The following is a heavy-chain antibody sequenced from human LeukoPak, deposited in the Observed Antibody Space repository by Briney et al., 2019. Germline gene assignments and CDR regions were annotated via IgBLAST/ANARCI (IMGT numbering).Heavy chain of an antibody. CDR1: GFTLSNYW. J-gene: IGHJ4*02. CDR2: IKQDGSEK. V-gene: IGHV3-7*01. Sequence: PGGSLRLSCAASGFTLSNYWMSWVRQAPGKGLEWVANIKQDGSEKYYVDSVRGRFTISRDNAKNSLYLQMNSLRAEDTAVYYCARGYCSGSSCYSGYYFDYWGQGTLVTVSS. CDR3: ARGYCSGSSCYSGYYFDY. D-gene: IGHD2-15*01.